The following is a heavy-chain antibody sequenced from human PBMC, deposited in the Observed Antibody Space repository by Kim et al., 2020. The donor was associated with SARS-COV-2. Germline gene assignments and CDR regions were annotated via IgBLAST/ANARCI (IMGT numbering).Heavy chain of an antibody. J-gene: IGHJ5*02. CDR2: IYYSGST. Sequence: SETLSLICTVSGGSISSSSYYWGWIRQPPGKGLEWIGSIYYSGSTYYNPSLKSRVTISVDTSKNQFSLKLSSVTAADTAVYYCARDKGRDNYGGHGWFDPWGQGTLVTVSS. CDR1: GGSISSSSYY. V-gene: IGHV4-39*07. CDR3: ARDKGRDNYGGHGWFDP. D-gene: IGHD4-17*01.